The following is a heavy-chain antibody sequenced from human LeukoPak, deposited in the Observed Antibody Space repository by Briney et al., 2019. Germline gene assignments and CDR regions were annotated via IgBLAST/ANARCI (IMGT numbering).Heavy chain of an antibody. V-gene: IGHV1-18*01. CDR2: ISAYDGNK. CDR3: SRGLIQLWCPLYYYGMDV. CDR1: CSIITSYV. J-gene: IGHJ6*04. D-gene: IGHD5-18*01. Sequence: VKVSCNASCSIITSYVLRWVRQAPGQGVEWMGWISAYDGNKNYAQKLQGRVTIPTDKSTNTAYMELRSLRSDDTAVYYCSRGLIQLWCPLYYYGMDVWGEGTTVTVSS.